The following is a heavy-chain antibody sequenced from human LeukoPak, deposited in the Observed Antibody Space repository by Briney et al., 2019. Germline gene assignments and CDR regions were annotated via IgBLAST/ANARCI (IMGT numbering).Heavy chain of an antibody. V-gene: IGHV1-8*03. Sequence: ASVKVSCKASGYTFTSYDINWVRQATGQGLEWMGWMNPNSGNTGYAQKFQGRVTITRNTSISTAYMELSSLRSEDTAVYYCARPRRSSGYWFDPWGQGTLVTVSS. D-gene: IGHD3-22*01. J-gene: IGHJ5*02. CDR1: GYTFTSYD. CDR2: MNPNSGNT. CDR3: ARPRRSSGYWFDP.